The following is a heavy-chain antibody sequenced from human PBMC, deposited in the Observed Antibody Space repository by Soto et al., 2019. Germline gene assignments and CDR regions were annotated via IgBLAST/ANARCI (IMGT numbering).Heavy chain of an antibody. D-gene: IGHD2-21*01. J-gene: IGHJ3*02. Sequence: QVQLQESGPGLVKPSETQSLTCTVAGGSLTDHYWNWFRQSPGQGLHWIGYVYYSGGTNYNPSLKSRFTMSVDTSKNQFSLNLRSVTAADTAVYYCARGNDWKSSTFDIWGQGTMVSV. CDR1: GGSLTDHY. CDR2: VYYSGGT. V-gene: IGHV4-59*11. CDR3: ARGNDWKSSTFDI.